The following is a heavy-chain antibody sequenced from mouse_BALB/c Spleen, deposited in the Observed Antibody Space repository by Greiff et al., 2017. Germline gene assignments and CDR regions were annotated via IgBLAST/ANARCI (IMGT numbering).Heavy chain of an antibody. V-gene: IGHV14-3*02. Sequence: DVKLQESGAELVKPGASVKLSCTASGFNIKDTYMHWVKQRPEQGLEWIGRIDPANGNTKYDPKFQGKATITADTSSNTAYLQLSSLTSEDTAVYYCARIYDGYYWGQGTTLTVSS. CDR1: GFNIKDTY. CDR2: IDPANGNT. D-gene: IGHD2-3*01. J-gene: IGHJ2*01. CDR3: ARIYDGYY.